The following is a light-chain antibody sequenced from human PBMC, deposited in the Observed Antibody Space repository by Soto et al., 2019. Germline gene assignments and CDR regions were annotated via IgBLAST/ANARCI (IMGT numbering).Light chain of an antibody. V-gene: IGLV1-40*01. Sequence: QSVLTQPHSVSGAPGQRVTISCTGSSSNIGAHYDVHWYQQLPGTAPRLLIFDNTNRPSGVPDRFSASKSDTSASLAISGLQAEDEADYYCQSYDISLRGFVFGNGTKLTVL. CDR2: DNT. CDR1: SSNIGAHYD. CDR3: QSYDISLRGFV. J-gene: IGLJ1*01.